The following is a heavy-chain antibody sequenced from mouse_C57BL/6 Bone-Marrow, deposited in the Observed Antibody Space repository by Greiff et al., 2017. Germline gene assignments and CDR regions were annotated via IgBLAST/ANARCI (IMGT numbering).Heavy chain of an antibody. D-gene: IGHD2-3*01. CDR3: ADGYYVYWYFDV. CDR2: IHPNSGST. CDR1: GYTFTSYW. J-gene: IGHJ1*03. V-gene: IGHV1-64*01. Sequence: QVQLQQPGAELVKPGASVKLSCKASGYTFTSYWMHWVKQRPGQGLEWIGMIHPNSGSTNYNEKFKSKATLTVDKSSSTAYMQLSSLTSEDSAVYYCADGYYVYWYFDVWGTGTTVTVSS.